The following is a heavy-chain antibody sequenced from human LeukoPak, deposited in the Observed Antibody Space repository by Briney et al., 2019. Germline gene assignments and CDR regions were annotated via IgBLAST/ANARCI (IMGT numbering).Heavy chain of an antibody. CDR3: AKETSSSFDY. CDR2: ISNSGGST. CDR1: GFTFSSYA. J-gene: IGHJ4*02. V-gene: IGHV3-23*01. D-gene: IGHD6-6*01. Sequence: PGGSLRLSCAASGFTFSSYAMNWVRQAPGKGLEWVSGISNSGGSTYYADSVKGRFTISRDNSKNTLYLQMNSLRAEDTAVYYYAKETSSSFDYWGQGTLVTVSS.